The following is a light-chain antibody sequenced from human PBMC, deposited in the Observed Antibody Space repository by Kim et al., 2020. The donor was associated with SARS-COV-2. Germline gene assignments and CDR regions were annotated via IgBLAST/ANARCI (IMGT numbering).Light chain of an antibody. CDR2: AAS. CDR3: QQYSNWPYT. V-gene: IGKV3-15*01. CDR1: QSVSSS. J-gene: IGKJ2*01. Sequence: SVCPGEGATLACRASQSVSSSLAWYQQKPGQPPRLLIYAASTRATGIPPGFSGSGSGTEFTLTISSLQSEDVAVYYCQQYSNWPYTFGQGTKLEI.